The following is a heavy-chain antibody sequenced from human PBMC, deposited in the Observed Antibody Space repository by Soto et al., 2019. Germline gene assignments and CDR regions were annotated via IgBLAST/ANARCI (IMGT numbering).Heavy chain of an antibody. V-gene: IGHV4-39*01. Sequence: QLQLQESGPRGVKPSETLSLTCSVSGGSFSSGSYYWGWIRQTPGRGLEWIASMYHGGTTYSNPSLKSRVTISVDTSKNQFSLRLTSVTAADTAVYYCARRGVRAPATNWFGPWGQGILVTVSS. J-gene: IGHJ5*02. CDR3: ARRGVRAPATNWFGP. D-gene: IGHD2-2*01. CDR2: MYHGGTT. CDR1: GGSFSSGSYY.